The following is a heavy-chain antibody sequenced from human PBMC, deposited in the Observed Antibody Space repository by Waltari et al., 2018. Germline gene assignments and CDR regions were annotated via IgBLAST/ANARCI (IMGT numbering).Heavy chain of an antibody. CDR3: ARSPTHRGYFDY. J-gene: IGHJ4*02. CDR2: IYSGGST. V-gene: IGHV3-53*01. Sequence: EVQLVESGGGLIQPGGSLRLSCAASGFTVSSNYMSWVRQAPGKGLEWVSVIYSGGSTYYADAGKGRFTISRDNAKNTLYLQMNSLRAEDTAVYYCARSPTHRGYFDYWGQGTLVTVSS. CDR1: GFTVSSNY. D-gene: IGHD3-10*01.